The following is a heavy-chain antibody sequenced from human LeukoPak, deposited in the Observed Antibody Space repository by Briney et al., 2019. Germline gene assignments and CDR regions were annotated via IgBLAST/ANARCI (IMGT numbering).Heavy chain of an antibody. J-gene: IGHJ4*02. CDR1: GFTFSSYG. D-gene: IGHD3-10*01. CDR3: AKVEYYYGSGHRDSLYYFDY. V-gene: IGHV3-30*18. Sequence: GGSLRLSCAASGFTFSSYGMHWVRQAPGKGLEWVAVISYDGSNKYYADSVKGRFTISRDNSKNTLYLQMNSLRAEDTAVYYCAKVEYYYGSGHRDSLYYFDYWGQGTLVTVSS. CDR2: ISYDGSNK.